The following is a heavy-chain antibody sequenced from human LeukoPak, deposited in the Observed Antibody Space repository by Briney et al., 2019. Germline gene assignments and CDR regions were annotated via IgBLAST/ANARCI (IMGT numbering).Heavy chain of an antibody. Sequence: GGSLRLSCAASGFTFSSYSRNWVRQAPGEGLEWVSSISSSSSYIYYADSVKGRFTISRDNAKNSLYLQMNSLRAEDTAVYYCARGVGWNYGDDAFDIWGQGTMVTVSS. CDR1: GFTFSSYS. D-gene: IGHD4-17*01. J-gene: IGHJ3*02. V-gene: IGHV3-21*01. CDR2: ISSSSSYI. CDR3: ARGVGWNYGDDAFDI.